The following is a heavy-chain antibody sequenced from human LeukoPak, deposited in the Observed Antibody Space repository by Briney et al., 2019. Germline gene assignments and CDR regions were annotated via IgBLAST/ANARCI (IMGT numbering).Heavy chain of an antibody. CDR3: ARDLAGYGGNVYNWFDP. J-gene: IGHJ5*02. D-gene: IGHD4-23*01. Sequence: SETLSLTCSVSGGSINSSSLYWGWIRQPPGKGLEWIGSITYSGLTYYNPSLKSRVTMSVDTSKNQFSLNLDFLTAADTAVHFCARDLAGYGGNVYNWFDPWGQGSLVTVSS. V-gene: IGHV4-39*07. CDR2: ITYSGLT. CDR1: GGSINSSSLY.